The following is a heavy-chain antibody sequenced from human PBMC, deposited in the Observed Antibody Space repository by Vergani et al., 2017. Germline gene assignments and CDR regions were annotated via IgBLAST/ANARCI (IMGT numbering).Heavy chain of an antibody. V-gene: IGHV3-30*02. CDR2: IRYDGSNN. CDR3: AKDLTSGVYGMDV. J-gene: IGHJ6*02. CDR1: GFTFIMHA. D-gene: IGHD3-10*01. Sequence: VQLLESGGDLVQPGGSLRLSCAASGFTFIMHAMHWVRQAPGKGLAWVAFIRYDGSNNYYADSVKGRFTISRDNSKNTLSLQMNSLRAEDTAVYYCAKDLTSGVYGMDVWGQGTTVTVSS.